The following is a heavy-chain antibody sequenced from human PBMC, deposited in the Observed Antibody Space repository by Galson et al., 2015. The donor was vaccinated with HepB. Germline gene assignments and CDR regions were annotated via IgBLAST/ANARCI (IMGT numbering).Heavy chain of an antibody. CDR3: ARGGPWFGEFHFDYYGMDV. D-gene: IGHD3-10*01. CDR2: INAGNGNT. CDR1: GYTFTSYA. J-gene: IGHJ6*02. Sequence: SVKVSCKASGYTFTSYAMHWVRQAPGQRLEWMGWINAGNGNTKYSQKFQGRVTITRDTSASTAYMELSSLRSEDTAVYYCARGGPWFGEFHFDYYGMDVWGQGTTVTVSS. V-gene: IGHV1-3*01.